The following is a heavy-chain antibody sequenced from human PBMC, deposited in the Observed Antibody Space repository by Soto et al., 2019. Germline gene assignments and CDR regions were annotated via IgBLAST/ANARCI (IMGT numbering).Heavy chain of an antibody. CDR1: GFTFSNAW. D-gene: IGHD2-15*01. V-gene: IGHV3-15*01. J-gene: IGHJ3*02. CDR2: IKSKTDGGTT. CDR3: TTDWVDCSGGSCYSIHAFDI. Sequence: AGGSLRLSCAASGFTFSNAWMSWVRQAPGKGLEWVGRIKSKTDGGTTDYAAPVKGRFTISRDDSKNTLYLQMNSLKTEDTAVYYCTTDWVDCSGGSCYSIHAFDIWGQGTMVTVSS.